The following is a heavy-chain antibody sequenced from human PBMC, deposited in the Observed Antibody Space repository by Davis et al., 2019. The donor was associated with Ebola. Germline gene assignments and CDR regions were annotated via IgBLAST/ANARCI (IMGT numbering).Heavy chain of an antibody. CDR1: GFSFNTYG. CDR3: ARDYGWGFDY. V-gene: IGHV3-48*01. Sequence: GESLKISCAASGFSFNTYGMHWVRQAPGKGLEWVSYISASTNTIYYADSVKGRFTISRDNAKNSLYLQMNSLRAEDTAVYYCARDYGWGFDYWGQGTLVTVSS. CDR2: ISASTNTI. D-gene: IGHD3-16*01. J-gene: IGHJ4*02.